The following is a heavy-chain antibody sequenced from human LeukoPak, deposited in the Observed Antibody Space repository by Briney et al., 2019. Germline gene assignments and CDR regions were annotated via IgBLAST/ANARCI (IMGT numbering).Heavy chain of an antibody. CDR1: GYTFTSYG. J-gene: IGHJ4*02. V-gene: IGHV1-18*01. CDR2: ISAYNGNT. CDR3: ARMGPDVLRYFDWFPFVDY. D-gene: IGHD3-9*01. Sequence: GASVKVSCRASGYTFTSYGISWVRQAPGQGLEWMGRISAYNGNTNYAQKLQGRVTMTTDTSTSTAHMELRSLRSDDTAVYYCARMGPDVLRYFDWFPFVDYWGQGTLVTVSS.